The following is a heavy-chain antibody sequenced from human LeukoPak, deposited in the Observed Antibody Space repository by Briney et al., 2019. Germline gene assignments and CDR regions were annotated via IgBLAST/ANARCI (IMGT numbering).Heavy chain of an antibody. CDR1: GGSISSYY. CDR3: ARLGIGVVPSAMLGDYYFDY. J-gene: IGHJ4*02. V-gene: IGHV4-59*08. D-gene: IGHD2-2*01. Sequence: SETLSLTCTVSGGSISSYYWSWIRQPPGKGLEWIGYIYYSGSTKYNPSLKSRVTISADTSKSQFSLKLTSVTAADTAVYYCARLGIGVVPSAMLGDYYFDYWGQGTLVTVSS. CDR2: IYYSGST.